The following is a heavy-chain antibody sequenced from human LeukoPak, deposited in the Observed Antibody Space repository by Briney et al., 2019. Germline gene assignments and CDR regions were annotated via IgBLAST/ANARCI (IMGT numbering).Heavy chain of an antibody. CDR1: GGSISSYY. CDR3: ARLGYDFWSGFRNYYYGMDV. CDR2: IYYSGST. V-gene: IGHV4-59*08. D-gene: IGHD3-3*01. J-gene: IGHJ6*02. Sequence: SETLSLTCTVSGGSISSYYWSWIRQPPGKGLEWIGYIYYSGSTNYNPSLKSRVTISVDTSKNRFSLKLSSVTAADTAVYYCARLGYDFWSGFRNYYYGMDVWGQGTTVTVSS.